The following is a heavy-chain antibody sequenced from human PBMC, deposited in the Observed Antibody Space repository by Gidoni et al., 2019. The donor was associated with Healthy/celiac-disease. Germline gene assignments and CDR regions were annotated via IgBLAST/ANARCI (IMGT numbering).Heavy chain of an antibody. CDR2: IWYDGSNK. V-gene: IGHV3-33*01. D-gene: IGHD4-17*01. J-gene: IGHJ3*02. CDR1: GFTFSSYG. CDR3: ARPGTVTTSAFDI. Sequence: QVQLVESGGGVVQPGRSLRLSCAASGFTFSSYGMHGVRQAPGKGLEWVAVIWYDGSNKYYADSVKGRFTISRDNSKNTLYLQMNSLRAEDTAVYYCARPGTVTTSAFDIWGQGTMVTVSS.